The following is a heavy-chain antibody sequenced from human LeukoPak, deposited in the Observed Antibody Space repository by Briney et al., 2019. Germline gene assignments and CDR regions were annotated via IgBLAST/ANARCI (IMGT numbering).Heavy chain of an antibody. CDR1: GSSHSELS. J-gene: IGHJ4*02. Sequence: AASVKVSCTVSGSSHSELSLYWVRQAPGKGLEWMGGFDVIDSETFCAQKFQGRVTMTEDSSTDTAYMELRSLTSDDTALYYCAAGRPYSLLDYWGQGTLVTVSS. D-gene: IGHD5-18*01. CDR3: AAGRPYSLLDY. V-gene: IGHV1-24*01. CDR2: FDVIDSET.